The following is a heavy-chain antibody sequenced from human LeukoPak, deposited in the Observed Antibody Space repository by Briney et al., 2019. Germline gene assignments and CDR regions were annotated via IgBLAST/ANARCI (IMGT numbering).Heavy chain of an antibody. CDR1: GFTFSSYS. V-gene: IGHV3-21*01. CDR3: ARVYSWPPAIDY. Sequence: GGSLRLSCAASGFTFSSYSMNWVRQAPGKGLEWVSSISSSSSYIYYADSVKGRFTISRDNAKNSLYLQMNGLGAEDTAVYYCARVYSWPPAIDYWGQGTLVTVSS. D-gene: IGHD2-15*01. CDR2: ISSSSSYI. J-gene: IGHJ4*02.